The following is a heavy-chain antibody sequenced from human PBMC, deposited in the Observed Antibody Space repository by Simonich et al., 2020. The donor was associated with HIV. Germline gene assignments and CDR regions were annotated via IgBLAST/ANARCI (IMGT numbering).Heavy chain of an antibody. J-gene: IGHJ4*02. D-gene: IGHD1-7*01. Sequence: QVQLVQSGAEVKKPGASVKVSCKASGYTFTGYYMHWVRQAPGQGLEWMGWINPNRGGTNYAQKFQGRGTMTRDTSIRTAYMELSRLRSDDTALYYCARGLSTGTYYFDYWGQGTLVTVSS. CDR1: GYTFTGYY. CDR2: INPNRGGT. V-gene: IGHV1-2*02. CDR3: ARGLSTGTYYFDY.